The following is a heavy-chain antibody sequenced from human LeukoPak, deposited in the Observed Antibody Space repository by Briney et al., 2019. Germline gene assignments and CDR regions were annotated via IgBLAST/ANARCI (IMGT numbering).Heavy chain of an antibody. CDR1: GFTFSIYA. D-gene: IGHD3-22*01. Sequence: QPGGSLRLSCAASGFTFSIYAMSWVRQAPGKGLQWVSSITSRGESTWYVDSVKCRFTITRDNSENTLYLQMHSLRAEDTAVYYCARDWPNYYGSDGHYYRRDGDYWGRGTLVSVSS. CDR3: ARDWPNYYGSDGHYYRRDGDY. CDR2: ITSRGEST. J-gene: IGHJ4*02. V-gene: IGHV3-23*01.